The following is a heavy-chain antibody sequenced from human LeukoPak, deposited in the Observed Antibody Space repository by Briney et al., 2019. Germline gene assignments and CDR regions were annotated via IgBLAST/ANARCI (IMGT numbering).Heavy chain of an antibody. CDR1: GGSISNHY. CDR2: IYTRGST. Sequence: PSETLSLTCAVSGGSISNHYWSWIRQPAGKGLEWTGRIYTRGSTNYHPSLKSRVTISVDTSKNQCSLKLNSVTAADTAVYYCARQGGSYYTPFDSWGQGTLVTVSS. D-gene: IGHD1-26*01. V-gene: IGHV4-4*07. J-gene: IGHJ4*02. CDR3: ARQGGSYYTPFDS.